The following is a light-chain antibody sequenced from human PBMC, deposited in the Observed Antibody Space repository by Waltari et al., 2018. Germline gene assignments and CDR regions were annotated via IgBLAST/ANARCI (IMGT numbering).Light chain of an antibody. CDR2: SDE. J-gene: IGLJ3*02. V-gene: IGLV1-44*01. CDR1: TSNIGRNP. Sequence: QSLLTQPPSASGTPGQRVTMSCSGSTSNIGRNPVNWYQQLPGMAPKLLIYSDEPRPSGVPERVSGSKSGTSASLTISGLQSEDEADYHCAVWDDSLNGQVFGGGTKLTVL. CDR3: AVWDDSLNGQV.